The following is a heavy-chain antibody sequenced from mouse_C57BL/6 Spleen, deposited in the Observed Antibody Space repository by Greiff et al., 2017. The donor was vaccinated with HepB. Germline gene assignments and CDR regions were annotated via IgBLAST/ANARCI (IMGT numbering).Heavy chain of an antibody. CDR3: AREAQATYYAMDY. V-gene: IGHV1-82*01. Sequence: VQLQQSGPELVKPGASVKISCKASGYAFSSSWMNWVKQRPGKGLEWIGRIYPGDGDTNYNGKFKGKATLTADKSSSTAYMQLSSLTSEDSAVYFCAREAQATYYAMDYWDQGTSVTVSS. J-gene: IGHJ4*01. CDR2: IYPGDGDT. D-gene: IGHD3-2*02. CDR1: GYAFSSSW.